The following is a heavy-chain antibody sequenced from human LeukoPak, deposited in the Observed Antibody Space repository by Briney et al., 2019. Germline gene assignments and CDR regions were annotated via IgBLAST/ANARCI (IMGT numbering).Heavy chain of an antibody. V-gene: IGHV4-39*07. D-gene: IGHD3-22*01. Sequence: SETLSLTCAVYGGSFSSSSYYWGWIRQPPGKGLEWIGSIYYSGSTNYNPSLKSRVTISVDTSKNQFSLKLSSVTAADTAVYFCARGPYSYDSSGAFDIWGQGTMVTVSS. CDR1: GGSFSSSSYY. CDR2: IYYSGST. CDR3: ARGPYSYDSSGAFDI. J-gene: IGHJ3*02.